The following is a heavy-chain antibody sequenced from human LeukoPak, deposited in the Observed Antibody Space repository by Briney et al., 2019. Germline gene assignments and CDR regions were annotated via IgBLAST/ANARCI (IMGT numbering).Heavy chain of an antibody. Sequence: SETLSLTCTVSGGSISNYYWSWIRQPPGKGLEWVGYIFYTGSINYNPSLRGRVTISVDTSKSQFSLKVTSVTAADTAVYYCARSALDTSGSYYNPQPFEFWGQGTLVIVSS. CDR3: ARSALDTSGSYYNPQPFEF. V-gene: IGHV4-59*01. CDR2: IFYTGSI. D-gene: IGHD3-10*01. J-gene: IGHJ4*02. CDR1: GGSISNYY.